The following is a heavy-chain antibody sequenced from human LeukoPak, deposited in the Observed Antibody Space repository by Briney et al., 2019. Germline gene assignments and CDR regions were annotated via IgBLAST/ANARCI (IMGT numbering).Heavy chain of an antibody. D-gene: IGHD2-15*01. CDR3: ARVSEYCSGGSCHPRGAFDI. Sequence: SVKVSCKASGGTFSSYAISWVRQAPGQGLEWMGGIIPIFGTANYAQKFQGRVTITADESTSTAYMELSSLRSEDTAVYYCARVSEYCSGGSCHPRGAFDIWGQGTMVTVSS. V-gene: IGHV1-69*01. CDR2: IIPIFGTA. CDR1: GGTFSSYA. J-gene: IGHJ3*02.